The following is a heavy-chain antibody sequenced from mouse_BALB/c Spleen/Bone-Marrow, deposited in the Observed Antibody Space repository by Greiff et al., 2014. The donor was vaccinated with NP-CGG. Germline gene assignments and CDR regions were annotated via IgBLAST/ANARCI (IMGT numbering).Heavy chain of an antibody. CDR3: SRGGLLRAMDY. V-gene: IGHV1-20*02. CDR2: INPYNGDT. CDR1: GYSFTGYF. Sequence: VQLQQSGPELVKPGASVKISCKASGYSFTGYFMNWVMQSHGKSLEWIGRINPYNGDTSYNQKFKGKATLTVDKSSSTAHMKLRSLASEDSAVYYCSRGGLLRAMDYWGQGTSVTVSS. D-gene: IGHD2-3*01. J-gene: IGHJ4*01.